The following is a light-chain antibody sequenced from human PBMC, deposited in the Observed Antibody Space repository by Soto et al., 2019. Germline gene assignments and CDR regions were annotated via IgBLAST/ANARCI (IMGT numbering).Light chain of an antibody. Sequence: EIVMTQSPATLSVYPGERATLSCRASQSVSSNLAWYQQKPGQAPRLLIYGASTRATGIPAWFSGSGSGTEFTLTISSLQSEDFAVYYCQQYNNWPLTFGQGTKVDIK. V-gene: IGKV3-15*01. CDR3: QQYNNWPLT. CDR1: QSVSSN. CDR2: GAS. J-gene: IGKJ1*01.